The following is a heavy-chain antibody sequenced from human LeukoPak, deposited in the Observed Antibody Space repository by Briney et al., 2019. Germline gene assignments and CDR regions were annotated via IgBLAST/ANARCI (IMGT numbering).Heavy chain of an antibody. Sequence: SETLSLTCTVSGGSISSYYWSWIRQPPGKGLEWIGYIYYSGSTNYNPSLKSRVTISVDTSKNQFSLKLSSVTAADTAVYYCARAPPIAAAGGVDSWGQGTLVTVSS. CDR1: GGSISSYY. CDR2: IYYSGST. V-gene: IGHV4-59*01. D-gene: IGHD6-13*01. CDR3: ARAPPIAAAGGVDS. J-gene: IGHJ4*02.